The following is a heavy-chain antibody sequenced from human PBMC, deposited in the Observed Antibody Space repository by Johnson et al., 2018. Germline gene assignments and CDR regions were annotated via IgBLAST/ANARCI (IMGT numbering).Heavy chain of an antibody. CDR2: IYYSGST. CDR1: GGSISSYY. CDR3: ARRTEGSGSLYGMDV. J-gene: IGHJ6*02. V-gene: IGHV4-59*01. Sequence: QVQLQESGPGLVKPSETLSLTCTVSGGSISSYYWSWIRQPPGKGLEWIGYIYYSGSTNYNPSLKSRVTISVDTSKNQFSLKLSSVTAADTAVYYWARRTEGSGSLYGMDVWGQGTTVTVSS. D-gene: IGHD3-10*01.